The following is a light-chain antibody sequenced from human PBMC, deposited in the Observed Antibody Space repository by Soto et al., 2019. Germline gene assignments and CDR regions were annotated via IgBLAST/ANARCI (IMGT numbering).Light chain of an antibody. J-gene: IGLJ1*01. CDR2: EVT. V-gene: IGLV2-14*01. CDR1: SSDVGAYDY. CDR3: SSYTGGSTLFV. Sequence: QSVLTQPASGSGSPGQSITLSCTGTSSDVGAYDYVSWYQQPPGKAPKLMIYEVTNRPSGVSSRFSGSKSGNTASLTISGLXAEDEADYYCSSYTGGSTLFVFGAGTKVTVL.